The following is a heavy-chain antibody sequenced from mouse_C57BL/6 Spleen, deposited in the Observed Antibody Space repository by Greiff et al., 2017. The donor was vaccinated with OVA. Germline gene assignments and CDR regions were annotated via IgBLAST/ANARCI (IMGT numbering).Heavy chain of an antibody. Sequence: VQLQQSGPELVKPGASVKISCKASGYSFTDYHMNWVKQSNGKSLEWIGVINPNYGTTSYNQKLQGKTTLTVDQSYSKAYMQLNSLTLEDSAVYYSARIYYGNPGTPWYFDVWGTGTTVTVSS. CDR2: INPNYGTT. J-gene: IGHJ1*03. CDR1: GYSFTDYH. CDR3: ARIYYGNPGTPWYFDV. V-gene: IGHV1-39*01. D-gene: IGHD2-1*01.